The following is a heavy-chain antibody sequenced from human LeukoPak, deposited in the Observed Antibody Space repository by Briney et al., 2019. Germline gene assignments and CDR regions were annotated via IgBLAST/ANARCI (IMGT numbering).Heavy chain of an antibody. CDR1: GYSFTSYW. Sequence: GESLKISCKGSGYSFTSYWIAWVRQVPGKGLGWMGIIYPGDSDTRYSPSFQGQVTISADKSISTAYLQWSSLKASDTAMYYCARDNYYDSNGYFDYWGQGTLVTVSS. J-gene: IGHJ4*02. D-gene: IGHD3-22*01. CDR3: ARDNYYDSNGYFDY. CDR2: IYPGDSDT. V-gene: IGHV5-51*01.